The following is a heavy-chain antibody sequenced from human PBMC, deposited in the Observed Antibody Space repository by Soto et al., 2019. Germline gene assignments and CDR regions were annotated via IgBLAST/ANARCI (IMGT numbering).Heavy chain of an antibody. CDR3: ASASQAAMLYYYYYMDV. CDR1: GFTFSSYW. CDR2: IKQDGSEK. V-gene: IGHV3-7*01. Sequence: GGSLRLSCAASGFTFSSYWMSWVRQAPGKGLEWVANIKQDGSEKYYVDSVKGRFTISRDNAKNLLYLQMNSLRAEDTAVYYCASASQAAMLYYYYYMDVWGKGTTVTVSS. D-gene: IGHD2-2*01. J-gene: IGHJ6*03.